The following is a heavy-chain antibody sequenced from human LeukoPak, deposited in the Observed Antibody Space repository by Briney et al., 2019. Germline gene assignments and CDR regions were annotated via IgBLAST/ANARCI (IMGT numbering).Heavy chain of an antibody. D-gene: IGHD6-13*01. J-gene: IGHJ4*02. V-gene: IGHV3-53*01. CDR1: GFTVSSNY. CDR3: ARAAAAAVTYYFDY. Sequence: PGGSLRLSCAASGFTVSSNYMSWVRQAPGKGLEWVSVIYSGGSTYYADSVKGRFTISRDNSKNTLYLQMNSLRAEDTAVYYCARAAAAAVTYYFDYWGQGTLVTVSS. CDR2: IYSGGST.